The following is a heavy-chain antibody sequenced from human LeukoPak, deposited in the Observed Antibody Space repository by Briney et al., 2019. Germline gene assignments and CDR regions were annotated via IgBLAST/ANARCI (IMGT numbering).Heavy chain of an antibody. CDR1: GYTLTSYY. V-gene: IGHV1-46*01. CDR2: IDPSGGSA. D-gene: IGHD3-10*01. CDR3: ASVVGSGYYYGSGRFDY. Sequence: ASVKVSCKASGYTLTSYYMHWVRQAPGQGLEWMGIIDPSGGSASYAQKFQGRVTMTRDTSTSTVYMELSSLRSEDTAVYYCASVVGSGYYYGSGRFDYWGQGTLVTVSS. J-gene: IGHJ4*02.